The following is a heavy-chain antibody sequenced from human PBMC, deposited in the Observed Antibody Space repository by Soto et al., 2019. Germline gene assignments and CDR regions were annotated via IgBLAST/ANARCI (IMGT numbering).Heavy chain of an antibody. J-gene: IGHJ4*02. D-gene: IGHD3-10*01. V-gene: IGHV3-11*01. CDR2: ISGGGETI. CDR1: GFAFSGHY. CDR3: ASDQHYYSSDY. Sequence: PGGSLRLSCATSGFAFSGHYMTWIRQAPGKGLEWLSYISGGGETIHYADSVRGRFTVSRDNAKNSVFLQLNSLRAEDTAVYYCASDQHYYSSDYWGQGTLVTVSS.